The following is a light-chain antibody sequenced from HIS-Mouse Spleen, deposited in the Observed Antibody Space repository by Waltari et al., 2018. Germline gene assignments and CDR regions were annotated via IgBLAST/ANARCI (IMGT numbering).Light chain of an antibody. Sequence: NFMLTQPHSVSESPGKTVTISCTRRSRSIASHYVQVYQQRPGSAPTTVIYEDNQRPSGVPDRFSGSIDSSSNSASLTISGLKTEDEADYYCQSYDSSNLVFGGGTKLTVL. CDR3: QSYDSSNLV. J-gene: IGLJ3*02. V-gene: IGLV6-57*04. CDR2: EDN. CDR1: SRSIASHY.